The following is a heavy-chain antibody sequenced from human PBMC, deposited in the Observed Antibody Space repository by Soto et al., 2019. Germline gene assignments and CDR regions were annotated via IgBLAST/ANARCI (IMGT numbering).Heavy chain of an antibody. CDR3: ARDNTMVRGVRFIDY. J-gene: IGHJ4*02. CDR2: IYYSGST. Sequence: SKTLSLTCTVSGGSISSYYWSWIRQPPGKGLEWIGYIYYSGSTNYNPSLKSRVTISVDTSKNQFSLKLSSVTAADTAVYYCARDNTMVRGVRFIDYWGQGTLVTVSS. V-gene: IGHV4-59*01. D-gene: IGHD3-10*01. CDR1: GGSISSYY.